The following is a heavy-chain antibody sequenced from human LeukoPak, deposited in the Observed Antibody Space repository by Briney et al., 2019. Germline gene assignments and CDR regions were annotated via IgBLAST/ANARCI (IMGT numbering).Heavy chain of an antibody. Sequence: WASVKVSCKASGYTFTSYAMHWVRQAPGQRLEWMGWINAGNGNTKYSQEFQGRVTITRDTSASTAYMELSSLRSEDTALYYRARGLGRTAMVTRGGVRFDYWGQGTLVTVSS. J-gene: IGHJ4*02. V-gene: IGHV1-3*03. CDR1: GYTFTSYA. CDR2: INAGNGNT. D-gene: IGHD5-18*01. CDR3: ARGLGRTAMVTRGGVRFDY.